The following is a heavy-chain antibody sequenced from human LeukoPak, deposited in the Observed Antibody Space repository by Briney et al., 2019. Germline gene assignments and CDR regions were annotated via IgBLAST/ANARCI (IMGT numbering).Heavy chain of an antibody. CDR3: AKDDGWGRFYH. Sequence: GGSLRLSCVASGFSFHIHGMNWVRQAPGKGLEWVSGVGPTGVNTYYAGSVKGRFSISRDNSKNVVYLQMNSLRAEDTAIYYCAKDDGWGRFYHWGQGTLVTVSS. CDR1: GFSFHIHG. J-gene: IGHJ1*01. V-gene: IGHV3-23*01. D-gene: IGHD3-10*01. CDR2: VGPTGVNT.